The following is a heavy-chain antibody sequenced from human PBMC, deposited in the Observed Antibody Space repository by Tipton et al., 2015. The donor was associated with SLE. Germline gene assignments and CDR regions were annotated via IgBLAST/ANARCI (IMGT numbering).Heavy chain of an antibody. D-gene: IGHD6-19*01. Sequence: TLSLTCTVSGGSISSYYWSWIRQPPGKGLEWIGYVYYSGSTNYNPSLKSRVTISVDTSKNQFSLKLRSVTAADTAVYYCGGLYSSGLNRNFYYGMDVWGQGTTVTVSS. J-gene: IGHJ6*02. V-gene: IGHV4-59*12. CDR1: GGSISSYY. CDR3: GGLYSSGLNRNFYYGMDV. CDR2: VYYSGST.